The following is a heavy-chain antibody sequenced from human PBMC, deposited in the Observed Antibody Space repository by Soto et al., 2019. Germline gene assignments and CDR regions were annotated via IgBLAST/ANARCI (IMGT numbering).Heavy chain of an antibody. V-gene: IGHV4-34*01. J-gene: IGHJ4*02. CDR2: INHSGST. Sequence: QVQLQQWGAGLLKPSETLSLTCAVYGGSFSGYYWSWIRQPPGKGLEWIVEINHSGSTNYNPSLKSRVTISVDTSTNQFSLKLSSVTAADTAVYYCARVDPPYYYGSGSYYNPQGYFDYWGQGTLVTVSS. CDR3: ARVDPPYYYGSGSYYNPQGYFDY. CDR1: GGSFSGYY. D-gene: IGHD3-10*01.